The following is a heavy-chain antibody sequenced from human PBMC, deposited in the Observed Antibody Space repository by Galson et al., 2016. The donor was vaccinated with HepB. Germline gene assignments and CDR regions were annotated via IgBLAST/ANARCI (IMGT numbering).Heavy chain of an antibody. CDR3: AHSLYFYGSGSYACEL. D-gene: IGHD3-10*01. Sequence: PALVKPTQTLTLTCTFSGFSLSTSGVGVGWIRQPPGKALEWLALIYWDDDKRYRPSLKSRLTITKATSKNQVVLTVTDMDPVDTATYYCAHSLYFYGSGSYACELWGRGTLVTCAS. CDR1: GFSLSTSGVG. J-gene: IGHJ2*01. CDR2: IYWDDDK. V-gene: IGHV2-5*02.